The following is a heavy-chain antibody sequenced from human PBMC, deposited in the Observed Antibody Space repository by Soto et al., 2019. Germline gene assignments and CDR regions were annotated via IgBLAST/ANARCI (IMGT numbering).Heavy chain of an antibody. V-gene: IGHV1-58*02. J-gene: IGHJ6*02. CDR1: GFTFTSSA. CDR3: AAFGPEGTVAGTGWDYYYGMDV. D-gene: IGHD6-19*01. CDR2: IVVGSGNT. Sequence: ASVKVSCKASGFTFTSSAMQWVRQARGQRLEWIGWIVVGSGNTNYAQKFQERVTITRDMSTSTAYMELSSLRSEDTAVYYCAAFGPEGTVAGTGWDYYYGMDVWGQGTTVTVSS.